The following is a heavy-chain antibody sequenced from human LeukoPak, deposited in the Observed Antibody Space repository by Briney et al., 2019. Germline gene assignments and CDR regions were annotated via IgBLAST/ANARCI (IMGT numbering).Heavy chain of an antibody. V-gene: IGHV3-7*01. Sequence: GSLRLSCAASGSTFSSYWMSWVRHAPGRGLGWVANIKQDGSETYYVDSVKGRFTISRDNAKNSLYLQMNSLRAEDTAVYYCASGSSRGFGELAFDYWGQETLVTVSS. CDR2: IKQDGSET. CDR3: ASGSSRGFGELAFDY. D-gene: IGHD3-10*01. J-gene: IGHJ4*02. CDR1: GSTFSSYW.